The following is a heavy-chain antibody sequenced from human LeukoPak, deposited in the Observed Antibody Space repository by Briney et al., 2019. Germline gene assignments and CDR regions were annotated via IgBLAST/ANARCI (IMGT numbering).Heavy chain of an antibody. V-gene: IGHV1-69*13. Sequence: ASVKVSCKASGGTFSSYAISWARQAPGQGLEWMGGIIPIFGTANYAQKFQGRVTITADESTSTAYMELSSLRSEDTAVYYCARRSTGIAAAGPTSFDYWGQGTLVTVSS. D-gene: IGHD6-13*01. J-gene: IGHJ4*02. CDR1: GGTFSSYA. CDR3: ARRSTGIAAAGPTSFDY. CDR2: IIPIFGTA.